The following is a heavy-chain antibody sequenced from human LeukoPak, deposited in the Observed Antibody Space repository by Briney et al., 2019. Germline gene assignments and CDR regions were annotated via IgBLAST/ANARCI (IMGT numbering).Heavy chain of an antibody. CDR3: AGAVEYCSSTSCPQTDYYYYYGMDV. Sequence: ASVKVSCKASGYTFTGYYMHWVRQAPGQGLEWMGWINPNSGGTNYAQKFQGWVTMTRDTSISTAYMELSRLRSDDTAVYYCAGAVEYCSSTSCPQTDYYYYYGMDVWGQGTTVTVSS. CDR1: GYTFTGYY. CDR2: INPNSGGT. J-gene: IGHJ6*02. D-gene: IGHD2-2*01. V-gene: IGHV1-2*04.